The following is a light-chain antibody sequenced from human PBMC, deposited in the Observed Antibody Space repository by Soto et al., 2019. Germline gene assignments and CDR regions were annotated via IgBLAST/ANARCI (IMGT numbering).Light chain of an antibody. J-gene: IGLJ1*01. V-gene: IGLV2-14*01. CDR2: DVS. CDR1: SSDVGGYNY. Sequence: QSALTQPASVSGSPGQSITISCTGTSSDVGGYNYVSWYQQHPGKAPKLMIYDVSNRPSGVSNRFSGSKSGNTASLTISGLQAEDEADSYCSSYTSSSTRDVFGTGTKLTVL. CDR3: SSYTSSSTRDV.